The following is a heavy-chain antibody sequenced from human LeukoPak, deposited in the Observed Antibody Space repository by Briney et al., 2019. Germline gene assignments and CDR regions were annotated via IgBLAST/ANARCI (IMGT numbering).Heavy chain of an antibody. CDR3: TRSAGGTFDY. CDR2: IRTKVNSYAT. D-gene: IGHD1-26*01. J-gene: IGHJ4*02. CDR1: GFTFSGST. Sequence: GGSLRLPCAASGFTFSGSTMHWVRQASGKGLEWVGRIRTKVNSYATAYAASVKGRFTISRDDSKNTAYLQMNSLKTEDTAVYYCTRSAGGTFDYWGQGTLVTVSS. V-gene: IGHV3-73*01.